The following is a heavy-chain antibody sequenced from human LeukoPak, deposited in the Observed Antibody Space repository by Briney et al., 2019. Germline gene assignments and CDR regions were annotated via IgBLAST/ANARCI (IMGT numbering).Heavy chain of an antibody. CDR1: GGSFRGYY. CDR2: INHSGST. CDR3: ARSSGSYYSRSSDRNFDY. Sequence: SETLSLTCAVYGGSFRGYYWSWIRQPPGKGLEWIGEINHSGSTNYNPSLKSRVTISVDTSKNQFSLKLSSVTAADTAVYYCARSSGSYYSRSSDRNFDYWGQGTLVTVSS. J-gene: IGHJ4*02. D-gene: IGHD1-26*01. V-gene: IGHV4-34*01.